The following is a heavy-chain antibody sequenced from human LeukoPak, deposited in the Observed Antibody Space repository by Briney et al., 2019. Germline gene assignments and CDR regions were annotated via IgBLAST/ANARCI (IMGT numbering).Heavy chain of an antibody. V-gene: IGHV1-69*13. J-gene: IGHJ6*03. CDR3: ARVLSSYGYEGYYYYMDV. Sequence: SVKVSCKASGCTFTSYAISWVRQAPGQGLEWMGGIIPIFGTANYAQKFQGRVTITADESTSTAYMELSSLRSDDTAVYYCARVLSSYGYEGYYYYMDVWGKGTTDTVPS. D-gene: IGHD5-18*01. CDR2: IIPIFGTA. CDR1: GCTFTSYA.